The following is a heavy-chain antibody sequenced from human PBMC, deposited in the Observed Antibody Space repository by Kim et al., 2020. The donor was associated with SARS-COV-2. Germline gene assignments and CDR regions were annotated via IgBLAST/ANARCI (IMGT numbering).Heavy chain of an antibody. Sequence: GGSLRLSCAASGFTFNKYVMTWVRQAPGKGLEWVASITGDNGRAYYAGSVKGRFTVSRDNSENMVYLQMSGLRAGDTAVFYCVKDWSGSYCNCDGLNSWGQGTLVAVS. CDR3: VKDWSGSYCNCDGLNS. CDR1: GFTFNKYV. D-gene: IGHD2-21*01. CDR2: ITGDNGRA. V-gene: IGHV3-23*01. J-gene: IGHJ5*02.